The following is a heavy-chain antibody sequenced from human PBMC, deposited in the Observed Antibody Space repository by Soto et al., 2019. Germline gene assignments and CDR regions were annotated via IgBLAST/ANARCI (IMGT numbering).Heavy chain of an antibody. CDR2: INHSGST. V-gene: IGHV4-34*01. CDR1: GGSFSGYY. D-gene: IGHD3-3*01. J-gene: IGHJ5*02. Sequence: LSLTCAVYGGSFSGYYWSWIRQPPGKGLEWIGEINHSGSTNYNPSLKSRVTISVDTSKNQFSLKLSSVTAADTAVYYCARGRRGTYYDFWSGYYSHWFDPWGQGTLVTVSS. CDR3: ARGRRGTYYDFWSGYYSHWFDP.